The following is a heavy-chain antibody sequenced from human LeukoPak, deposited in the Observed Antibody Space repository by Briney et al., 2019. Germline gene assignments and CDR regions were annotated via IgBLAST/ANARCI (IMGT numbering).Heavy chain of an antibody. Sequence: SETLSLTRTDSGGSISSYIWSWIRQLPGKGLERIGHIYYSGSTNYNPSLKSRVTISVDTSKTQLSLKLSSATAAHTAVYYCARVRGPTMVRGVIVKPPDAFDIWGQGTMVTVSS. CDR1: GGSISSYI. CDR2: IYYSGST. CDR3: ARVRGPTMVRGVIVKPPDAFDI. J-gene: IGHJ3*02. V-gene: IGHV4-59*01. D-gene: IGHD3-10*01.